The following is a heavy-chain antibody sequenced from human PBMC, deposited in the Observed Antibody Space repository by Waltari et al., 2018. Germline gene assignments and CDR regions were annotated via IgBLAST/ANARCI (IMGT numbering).Heavy chain of an antibody. D-gene: IGHD6-6*01. V-gene: IGHV3-30*18. Sequence: QVQVVESGGGVVQPGRSLRLYCAASGFTFSSHGRHWVRQAPGKGLEWVAVISNDGSNKYYADSVKGRFTISRDNSKNTLYLQMNSLRAEDTAVYYCAKDQPSDYWGQGTLVTVSS. CDR1: GFTFSSHG. J-gene: IGHJ4*02. CDR2: ISNDGSNK. CDR3: AKDQPSDY.